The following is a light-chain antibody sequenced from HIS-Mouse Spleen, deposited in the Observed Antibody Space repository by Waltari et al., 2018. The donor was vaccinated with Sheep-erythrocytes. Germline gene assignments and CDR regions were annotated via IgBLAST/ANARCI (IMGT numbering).Light chain of an antibody. J-gene: IGLJ1*01. CDR3: QAWDSSTYV. V-gene: IGLV3-1*01. CDR2: QDS. CDR1: KLGDKY. Sequence: SYELTQPPSVSVSPGQTAIITCSGDKLGDKYACWYQQKPRQSPVLVIYQDSKRPSGIPERFSGSNSGNTATLTISGTQAMDEADYYCQAWDSSTYVFGTGTKVTVL.